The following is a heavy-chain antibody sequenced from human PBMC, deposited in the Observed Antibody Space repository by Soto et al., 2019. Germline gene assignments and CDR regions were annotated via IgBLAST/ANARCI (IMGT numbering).Heavy chain of an antibody. D-gene: IGHD6-13*01. Sequence: QVQLVQSGAEVKKPGSSVKVSCKASGGTFSSYAISWVRQAPGQGLEWMGGIIPIFGTANYAQKFQGRVTITADKSTRTAYMELSSLGCEDTAVYYCARVRYSSSWTPTYCYYGMDVWGQGTTVTVSS. CDR2: IIPIFGTA. CDR1: GGTFSSYA. CDR3: ARVRYSSSWTPTYCYYGMDV. J-gene: IGHJ6*02. V-gene: IGHV1-69*06.